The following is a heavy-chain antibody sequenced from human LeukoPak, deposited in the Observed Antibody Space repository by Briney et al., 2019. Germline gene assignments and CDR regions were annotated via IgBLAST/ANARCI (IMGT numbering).Heavy chain of an antibody. Sequence: ASVKVSCKASGYTFTSYDINWVRQATGQGLEWMGWINPNSGGTNYAQKFQGRVTMTRDTSISTAYMELSRLRSDDTAVYYCARDRPRIASWDYWGQGTLVTVSS. CDR3: ARDRPRIASWDY. CDR2: INPNSGGT. D-gene: IGHD6-13*01. J-gene: IGHJ4*02. CDR1: GYTFTSYD. V-gene: IGHV1-2*02.